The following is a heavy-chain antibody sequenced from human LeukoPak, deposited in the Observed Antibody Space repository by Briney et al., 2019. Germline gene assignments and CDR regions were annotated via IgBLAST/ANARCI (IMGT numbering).Heavy chain of an antibody. CDR3: AAEYSSSPGFDY. CDR1: GGTFSSYA. D-gene: IGHD6-6*01. Sequence: ASVKVSCKASGGTFSSYAISWVRQAPGQGLEWMGGIIPIFGTANYAQKFQGRVTITTDESTSTAYMELSSLRSEDTAVYYCAAEYSSSPGFDYWGQGTLVTVSS. J-gene: IGHJ4*02. CDR2: IIPIFGTA. V-gene: IGHV1-69*05.